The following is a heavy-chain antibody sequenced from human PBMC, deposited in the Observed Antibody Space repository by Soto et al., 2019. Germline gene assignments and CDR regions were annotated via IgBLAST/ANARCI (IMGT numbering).Heavy chain of an antibody. V-gene: IGHV2-5*02. CDR2: IYWDDDK. CDR3: AHRVLRTVFGLVTPTAIYFDF. D-gene: IGHD3-3*01. CDR1: GFSLTTSGVG. J-gene: IGHJ4*02. Sequence: HITLNESGPTLVRPTETLTMPCRFSGFSLTTSGVGVGWVRQSPGKAPEWLALIYWDDDKRYSESLKSRLTTTKDTSKNQVVRTVANLDPTETATYYCAHRVLRTVFGLVTPTAIYFDFWGQGTPVAVSS.